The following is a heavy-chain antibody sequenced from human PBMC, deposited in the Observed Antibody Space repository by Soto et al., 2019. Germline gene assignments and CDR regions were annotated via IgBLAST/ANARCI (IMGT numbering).Heavy chain of an antibody. Sequence: ASLQASCTASGYTFTSYGISWVRQAPGQGLEWMGWISAYNGNTNYAQKLQGRVTMTTDTSTSTAYMELRSLRSDDTAVYYCAREGGLEVTPLDFDRWGKRTMVTV. CDR1: GYTFTSYG. J-gene: IGHJ3*02. V-gene: IGHV1-18*01. CDR3: AREGGLEVTPLDFDR. D-gene: IGHD4-4*01. CDR2: ISAYNGNT.